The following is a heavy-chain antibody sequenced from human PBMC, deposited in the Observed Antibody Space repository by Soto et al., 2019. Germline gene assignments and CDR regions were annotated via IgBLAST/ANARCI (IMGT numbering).Heavy chain of an antibody. V-gene: IGHV3-33*01. D-gene: IGHD2-2*01. CDR3: AREKGASRYYFGLDV. CDR2: IWFNGRNK. CDR1: GFTFSSYF. J-gene: IGHJ6*02. Sequence: GGSLRLSCAASGFTFSSYFMHWVRQAPGKGLEWVAVIWFNGRNKYYADSVKGRFTISRDNSKNTLYLQMSSLRAEDTAVYYCAREKGASRYYFGLDVWGQGTTVTSP.